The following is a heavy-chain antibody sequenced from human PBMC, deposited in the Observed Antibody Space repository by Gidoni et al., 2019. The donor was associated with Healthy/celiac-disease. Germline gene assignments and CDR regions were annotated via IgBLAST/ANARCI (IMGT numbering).Heavy chain of an antibody. CDR1: GFTFSSYG. J-gene: IGHJ4*02. D-gene: IGHD1-26*01. Sequence: QVQLVESGGGVVQPGRSLRLSCAASGFTFSSYGMHWVRQAPGKGLGWGAGIRYDGSNKYYADSVKGRFTISRDNSKNTLYLQMNSLRAEDTAVYYCARGRSKWELLSGDDYWGQGTLVTVSS. V-gene: IGHV3-33*01. CDR3: ARGRSKWELLSGDDY. CDR2: IRYDGSNK.